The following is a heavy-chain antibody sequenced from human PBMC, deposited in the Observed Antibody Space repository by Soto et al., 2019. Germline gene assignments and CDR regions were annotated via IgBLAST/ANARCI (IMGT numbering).Heavy chain of an antibody. CDR2: TYYRSKWSN. CDR3: ARYYPDYVVPYFDY. V-gene: IGHV6-1*01. J-gene: IGHJ4*02. Sequence: PPRSLSLTCATSGDSVPSDSAARNWIRQSSSRGLEWLGRTYYRSKWSNDYGVSVKSRITINPDTSKSQFSLKLNSVTSEDTHVYPCARYYPDYVVPYFDYWGQETVLAISS. D-gene: IGHD4-17*01. CDR1: GDSVPSDSAA.